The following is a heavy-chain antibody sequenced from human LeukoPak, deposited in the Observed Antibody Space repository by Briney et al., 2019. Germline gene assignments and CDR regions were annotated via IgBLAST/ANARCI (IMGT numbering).Heavy chain of an antibody. D-gene: IGHD6-19*01. CDR3: AKDSRGGWTGYFDS. V-gene: IGHV3-33*06. CDR2: IWHDGSAE. Sequence: QPGRSLRLPCAASGVSFSSYGFHWVRQAPGKGLEWVAVIWHDGSAEFYVDSVKGRFSISRDDSKNTVYLQMNSLRAEDTGLYYCAKDSRGGWTGYFDSWGQGTLVPVSS. CDR1: GVSFSSYG. J-gene: IGHJ4*02.